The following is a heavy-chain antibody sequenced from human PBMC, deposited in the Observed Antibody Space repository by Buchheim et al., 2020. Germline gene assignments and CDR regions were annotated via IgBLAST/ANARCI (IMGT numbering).Heavy chain of an antibody. Sequence: QLQLQESGPGLVKPSETLSLTCTVSGGSISSSSYYWGWIRQPPGKGLEWIGRIYYSGSTYYNPSLKSPVTISVSTSQNQTSLKLSSVTAADTAVYYCARDYVSSSWSSYFDYGGQGTL. J-gene: IGHJ4*02. V-gene: IGHV4-39*07. CDR3: ARDYVSSSWSSYFDY. CDR1: GGSISSSSYY. CDR2: IYYSGST. D-gene: IGHD6-13*01.